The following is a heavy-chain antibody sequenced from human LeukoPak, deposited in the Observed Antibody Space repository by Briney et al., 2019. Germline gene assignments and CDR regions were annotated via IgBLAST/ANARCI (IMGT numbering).Heavy chain of an antibody. V-gene: IGHV4-61*02. CDR3: ASLPYSYGYLDDSYYYIDV. CDR2: FYTREII. J-gene: IGHJ6*03. D-gene: IGHD5-18*01. CDR1: GGSLNSGNYY. Sequence: SQTLSLTCTVSGGSLNSGNYYWSWIRQPAGKGLEWIGRFYTREIINYNPSLKSRVTISVDTSKNQFSLKVNSVTAADTAVYYCASLPYSYGYLDDSYYYIDVWGKGTTVTVSS.